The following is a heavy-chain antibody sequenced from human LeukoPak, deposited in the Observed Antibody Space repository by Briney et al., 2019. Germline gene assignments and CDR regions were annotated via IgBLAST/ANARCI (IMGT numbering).Heavy chain of an antibody. V-gene: IGHV4-31*03. D-gene: IGHD3-10*01. CDR3: GRDSGYRAYWYFDL. CDR1: GGSISSGGYY. CDR2: IYDSEST. J-gene: IGHJ2*01. Sequence: PSQTLSLTCTVSGGSISSGGYYWSWIRQHPGKGLEWIGYIYDSESTYYNPSLKSRVTISVDTSKNQFSLRLSSVTAADTAVYYCGRDSGYRAYWYFDLWGRGTLVTVSS.